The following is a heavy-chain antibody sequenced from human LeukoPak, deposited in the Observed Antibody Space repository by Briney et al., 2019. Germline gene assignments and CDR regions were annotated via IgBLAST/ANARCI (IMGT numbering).Heavy chain of an antibody. J-gene: IGHJ4*02. Sequence: PGGSLRLSCAASGFTFSTYWMSWVRQAPRKGLEWVATINDAGSERYYVDSVKGRFTISRDNARNSLFLQMNSLRAEDTAVYYCARDPLRRFDYWGRGTLLTVSS. CDR1: GFTFSTYW. V-gene: IGHV3-7*01. CDR2: INDAGSER. CDR3: ARDPLRRFDY.